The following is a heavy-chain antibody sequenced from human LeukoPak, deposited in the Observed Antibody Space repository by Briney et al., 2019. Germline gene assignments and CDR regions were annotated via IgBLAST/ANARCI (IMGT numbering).Heavy chain of an antibody. CDR1: GGSISSYY. D-gene: IGHD3-10*01. J-gene: IGHJ4*02. V-gene: IGHV4-59*01. CDR3: ARGLSGDY. CDR2: IYYSGST. Sequence: SETLSLTCTVSGGSISSYYWSWIRQPPGKGLEWIGYIYYSGSTNYNPSLKSRDTISVDTSKNQFSLKLSSVTAADTAVYYCARGLSGDYWGQGTLVTVSS.